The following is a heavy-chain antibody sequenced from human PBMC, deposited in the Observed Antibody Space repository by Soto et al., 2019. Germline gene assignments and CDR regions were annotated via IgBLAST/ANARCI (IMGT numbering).Heavy chain of an antibody. D-gene: IGHD2-8*01. CDR2: IKPEDGTT. CDR1: GFIFTRFY. CDR3: ARERDFGVLSYDL. Sequence: QVQLVQSGAEVKKPGASVKVSCEASGFIFTRFYMHWVRQAPGQGPVWLGIIKPEDGTTYYAQSFQGRLIITSDTSTRTVYMEMSGLTSEDTAVYYCARERDFGVLSYDLWGQGTLVTVSS. J-gene: IGHJ5*02. V-gene: IGHV1-46*01.